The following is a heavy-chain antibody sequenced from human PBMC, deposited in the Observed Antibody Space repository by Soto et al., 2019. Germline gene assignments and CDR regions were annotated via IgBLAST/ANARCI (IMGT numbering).Heavy chain of an antibody. CDR2: IYSGGST. CDR1: GFTVSSNY. V-gene: IGHV3-53*01. Sequence: GGSLRLSCAASGFTVSSNYMSWVRQAPGKGLEWVSVIYSGGSTYYADSVKGRFTISRDNSKNTLYLQMNSLRAEDTAVYYCAREAPASGYYYFDYWGQGTLVTVSS. J-gene: IGHJ4*02. D-gene: IGHD3-22*01. CDR3: AREAPASGYYYFDY.